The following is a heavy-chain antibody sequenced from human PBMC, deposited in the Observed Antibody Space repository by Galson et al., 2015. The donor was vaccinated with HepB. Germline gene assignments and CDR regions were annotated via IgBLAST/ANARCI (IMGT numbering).Heavy chain of an antibody. D-gene: IGHD6-19*01. Sequence: LRLSCAASGFTFSSYAMHWVRQAPGKGPEWVAVISYDGSNKYYADSVKGRFTISRDNSKNTLYLQMNSLRAEDTAVYYCAGLSAVAGWGQGTLVTVSS. V-gene: IGHV3-30-3*01. CDR3: AGLSAVAG. CDR1: GFTFSSYA. CDR2: ISYDGSNK. J-gene: IGHJ4*02.